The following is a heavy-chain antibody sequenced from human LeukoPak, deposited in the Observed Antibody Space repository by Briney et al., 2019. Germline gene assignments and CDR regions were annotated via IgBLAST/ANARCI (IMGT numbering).Heavy chain of an antibody. D-gene: IGHD6-19*01. CDR1: EFTFSSYA. J-gene: IGHJ3*02. CDR3: AKCMAVADDTFDI. CDR2: ISGSGGST. Sequence: GGSLRLSCAASEFTFSSYAMSWVRQAPGRGLEWVSAISGSGGSTYYADSVKGRFTISRDNSKNTLYQHMNGLRAEDTAVYYCAKCMAVADDTFDIWGQGTMVTVSS. V-gene: IGHV3-23*01.